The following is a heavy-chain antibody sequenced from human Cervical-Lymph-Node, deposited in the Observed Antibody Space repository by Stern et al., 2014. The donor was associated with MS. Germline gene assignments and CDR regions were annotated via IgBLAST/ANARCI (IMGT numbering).Heavy chain of an antibody. Sequence: QVQLVQSGAEVKDPGASVKVPCKASGYSFISHAMHWVRQAPGQTFEWMGWINGDNGNTKYSQKLQGRVTITRDKTTSTAYMELSSLTSEDTAVYYCSRAGYCSPSTCSDAFDIWGQGTMVTVSS. CDR3: SRAGYCSPSTCSDAFDI. CDR1: GYSFISHA. J-gene: IGHJ3*02. CDR2: INGDNGNT. D-gene: IGHD2-15*01. V-gene: IGHV1-3*01.